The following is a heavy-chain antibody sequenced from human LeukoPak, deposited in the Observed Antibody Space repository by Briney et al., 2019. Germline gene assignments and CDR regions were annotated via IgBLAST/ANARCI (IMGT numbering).Heavy chain of an antibody. CDR3: ARDQGIVVVVAGNGMDV. J-gene: IGHJ6*02. V-gene: IGHV3-21*01. Sequence: GGSLRLSCAASGFTFSSYSMNWVRQAPGKGLEWVSSISSSSSYIYYADSVKGRSTISKDNAKNSLYLQMNSLRAEDTAVYYCARDQGIVVVVAGNGMDVWGQGTTVTVSS. D-gene: IGHD2-15*01. CDR2: ISSSSSYI. CDR1: GFTFSSYS.